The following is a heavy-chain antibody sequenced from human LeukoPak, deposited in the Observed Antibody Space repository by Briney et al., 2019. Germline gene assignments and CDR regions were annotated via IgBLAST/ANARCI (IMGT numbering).Heavy chain of an antibody. CDR3: ARDFSNYDSSGYYLDY. CDR1: GFTFSSYS. J-gene: IGHJ4*02. D-gene: IGHD3-22*01. CDR2: ISSSSSYI. V-gene: IGHV3-21*01. Sequence: GGSLRLSCAASGFTFSSYSMNWVRQAPGKELEWVSSISSSSSYIYYADSVKGRFTISRDNAKNSLYLQMNSLRAEDTAVYYCARDFSNYDSSGYYLDYWGQGTLVTVSS.